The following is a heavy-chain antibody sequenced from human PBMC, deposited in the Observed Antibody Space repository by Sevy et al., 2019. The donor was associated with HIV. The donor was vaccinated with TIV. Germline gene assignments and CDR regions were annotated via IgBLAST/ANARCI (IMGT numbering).Heavy chain of an antibody. CDR3: AKDPDYGDYSSFDY. V-gene: IGHV3-23*01. Sequence: GGSLRLSCAASGFTFSSYAMSWVRQAPGKGLEWVSAIRGSGGSTYYADSVKGRFTISRDNSKNTLYLQMNSLRAEDTAVYYCAKDPDYGDYSSFDYWGQGTLVTVSS. J-gene: IGHJ4*02. D-gene: IGHD4-17*01. CDR2: IRGSGGST. CDR1: GFTFSSYA.